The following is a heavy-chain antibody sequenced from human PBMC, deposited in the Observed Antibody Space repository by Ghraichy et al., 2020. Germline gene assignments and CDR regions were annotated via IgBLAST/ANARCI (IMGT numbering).Heavy chain of an antibody. J-gene: IGHJ4*02. D-gene: IGHD6-19*01. CDR1: GFTFTNAY. CDR3: ATEPTHTTGWYGKPSDY. Sequence: GESLNISFEASGFTFTNAYMSWVRQAPGKGLEWVGRIKTKTDGVTTDYAAPVKDRFTISRDDSKNTLYLQMNGLKTEDTAVYFCATEPTHTTGWYGKPSDYWGQGALVTVSP. V-gene: IGHV3-15*01. CDR2: IKTKTDGVTT.